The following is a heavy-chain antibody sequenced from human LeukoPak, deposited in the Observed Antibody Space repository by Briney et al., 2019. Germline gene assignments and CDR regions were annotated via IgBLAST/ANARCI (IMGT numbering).Heavy chain of an antibody. V-gene: IGHV4-34*01. D-gene: IGHD1-26*01. CDR1: GGSFSGYY. J-gene: IGHJ4*02. CDR2: INHSGST. Sequence: SETLSLTCAVYGGSFSGYYWSWIRQPPGKGLEWIGEINHSGSTNYNPSLKSRVTISVDTSKNQFSLKLSAVTAADTAVYYCARRWRSYYGYWGQGTLVTVSS. CDR3: ARRWRSYYGY.